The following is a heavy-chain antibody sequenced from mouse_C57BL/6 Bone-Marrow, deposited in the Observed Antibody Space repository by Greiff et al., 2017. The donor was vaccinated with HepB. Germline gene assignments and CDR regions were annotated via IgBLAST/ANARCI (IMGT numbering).Heavy chain of an antibody. CDR2: IYPGSGNT. V-gene: IGHV1-76*01. J-gene: IGHJ4*01. CDR3: ARERLEAMDY. CDR1: GYTFTDYY. D-gene: IGHD2-2*01. Sequence: QVHVKQSGAELVRPGASVKLSCKASGYTFTDYYINWVKQRPGQGLEWIARIYPGSGNTYYNEKFKGKATLTAEKSSSTAYMQLSSLTSEDSAVYFCARERLEAMDYWGQGTSVTVSS.